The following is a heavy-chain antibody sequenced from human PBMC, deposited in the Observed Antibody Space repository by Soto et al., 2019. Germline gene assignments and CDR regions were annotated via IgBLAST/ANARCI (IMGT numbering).Heavy chain of an antibody. CDR1: GFTFSSYA. V-gene: IGHV3-30-3*01. CDR3: ARDTSTRSPPSGAALYY. CDR2: ISYDGSNK. Sequence: QVQLVESGGGVVQPGRSLRLSCAASGFTFSSYAMHWVRQAPGKGLEWVAVISYDGSNKYYADSVKGRFTISRDNSKNTLYLQMNSLRAEDTAVYYCARDTSTRSPPSGAALYYWGQGTLVTVSS. D-gene: IGHD2-2*01. J-gene: IGHJ4*02.